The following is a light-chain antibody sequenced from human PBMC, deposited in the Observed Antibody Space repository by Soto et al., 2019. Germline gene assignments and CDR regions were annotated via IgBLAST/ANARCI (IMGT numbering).Light chain of an antibody. CDR1: QSVSSIY. Sequence: EIVLPQSPGTLSSSPGERATLSCRASQSVSSIYLGWYQQKPGQAPRLLMYGASSRATGIPDRFSGSGSGTDFTLTISRLQPEDFAVYYCQQYDGSPPITFGQGTRLEIK. CDR2: GAS. CDR3: QQYDGSPPIT. J-gene: IGKJ5*01. V-gene: IGKV3-20*01.